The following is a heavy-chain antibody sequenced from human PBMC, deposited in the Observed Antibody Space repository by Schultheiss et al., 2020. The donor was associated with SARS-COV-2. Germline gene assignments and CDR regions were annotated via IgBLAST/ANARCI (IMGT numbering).Heavy chain of an antibody. CDR2: INHSGST. Sequence: GSLSLSCAVYGGSFSGYYWSWIRQPPGKGLEWIGEINHSGSTNYNPSLKSRVTISVDTSKNQFSLKLSSVTAADTAVYYCARRYSGYDWNWGQGTLVTVSS. J-gene: IGHJ4*02. CDR3: ARRYSGYDWN. V-gene: IGHV4-34*01. CDR1: GGSFSGYY. D-gene: IGHD5-12*01.